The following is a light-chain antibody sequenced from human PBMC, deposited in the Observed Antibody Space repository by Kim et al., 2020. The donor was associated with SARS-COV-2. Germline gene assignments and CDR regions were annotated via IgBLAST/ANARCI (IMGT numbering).Light chain of an antibody. V-gene: IGKV1-5*01. CDR3: QQYHSYSYT. CDR2: DAS. CDR1: QSISSR. J-gene: IGKJ2*01. Sequence: SVSVGDRVTITCRASQSISSRLAWYHQRPGKAPRLLIYDASDLESGVPSRFSGSGSGTEFTLTISSLQPDDFATYYCQQYHSYSYTFGQGTKLEI.